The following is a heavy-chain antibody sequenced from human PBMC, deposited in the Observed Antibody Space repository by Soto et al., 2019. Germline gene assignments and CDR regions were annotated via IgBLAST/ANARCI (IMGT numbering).Heavy chain of an antibody. J-gene: IGHJ4*02. V-gene: IGHV4-4*02. CDR1: DGSISSSNW. CDR2: IYPGGSI. Sequence: QVQLQESGPGLVKPSGTLSLTCAVSDGSISSSNWWNWVRQPPGKGLEWIGEIYPGGSINYNPSLKGRLTISVEKSKNQISLNLTAVTAADTAVYYCASADFDYWGQGTLVTVSS. CDR3: ASADFDY.